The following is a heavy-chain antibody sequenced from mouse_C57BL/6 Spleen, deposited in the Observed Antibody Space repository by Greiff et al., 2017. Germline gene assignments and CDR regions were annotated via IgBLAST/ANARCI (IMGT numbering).Heavy chain of an antibody. V-gene: IGHV3-8*01. J-gene: IGHJ1*03. D-gene: IGHD1-3*01. CDR3: ARGGKLSKWYFDV. CDR1: GYSITSDY. CDR2: ISYSGST. Sequence: EVQRVESGPGLAKPSQTLSLTCSVTGYSITSDYWNWIRKFPGNKLEYMGYISYSGSTYYNPSLKSRISLTRDTSKNQYYLQLNSVTTEDTATYYCARGGKLSKWYFDVWGTGTTVTVSS.